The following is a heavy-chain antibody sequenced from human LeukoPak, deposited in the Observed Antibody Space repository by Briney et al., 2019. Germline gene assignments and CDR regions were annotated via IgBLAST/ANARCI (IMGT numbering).Heavy chain of an antibody. CDR2: IYYSGST. CDR3: ARDVFTRAAGTTNWFDP. Sequence: SETLPLTCTVSGGSISSGGYYWSWIRQHPGKGLEWIGYIYYSGSTYYNPSLKSRVTISVDTSKNQFSLKLSSVTAADTAVYYCARDVFTRAAGTTNWFDPWGQGTLVTVSS. J-gene: IGHJ5*02. CDR1: GGSISSGGYY. V-gene: IGHV4-31*03. D-gene: IGHD6-13*01.